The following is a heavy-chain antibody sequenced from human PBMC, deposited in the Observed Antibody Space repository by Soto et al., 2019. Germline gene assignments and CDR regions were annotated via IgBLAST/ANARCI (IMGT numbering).Heavy chain of an antibody. Sequence: VQLLESGGGMVQPGGSLRLSCAASGFTFSSYAMRWVRQAPGKGQEWVSAISGSGGSTYYADSVKGRFTISRDNSKNTLYLQMNSLRAEDTAVYYCARRGPGTYFDYWGQGTLVTVSS. V-gene: IGHV3-23*01. CDR2: ISGSGGST. J-gene: IGHJ4*02. D-gene: IGHD6-13*01. CDR3: ARRGPGTYFDY. CDR1: GFTFSSYA.